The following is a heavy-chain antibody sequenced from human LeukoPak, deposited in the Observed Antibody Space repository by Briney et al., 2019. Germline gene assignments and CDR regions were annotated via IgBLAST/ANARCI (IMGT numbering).Heavy chain of an antibody. CDR2: ISYDGNLK. J-gene: IGHJ6*02. V-gene: IGHV3-30*04. CDR1: GFTFSSYA. CDR3: NGMDV. Sequence: PGGSLRLSCAASGFTFSSYAMHWVRQAPGKGLEWVAVISYDGNLKYYADSVKGRFTISRDNSKNTLYLQMNSLRAEDTAVYYCNGMDVWGQGTTVTVSS.